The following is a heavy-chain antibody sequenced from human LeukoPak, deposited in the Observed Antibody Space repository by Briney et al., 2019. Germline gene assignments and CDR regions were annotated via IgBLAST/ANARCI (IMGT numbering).Heavy chain of an antibody. CDR1: GYIFSSHH. Sequence: ASVKVSCKASGYIFSSHHIHWVRPAPGQGLEWMGIINPSGGSTNYAQKFQGRVTITRNTSISTAYMELSSLRSEDTAVYYCARAMVTTDYYYYYMDVWGKGTTVTVSS. CDR3: ARAMVTTDYYYYYMDV. D-gene: IGHD4-17*01. J-gene: IGHJ6*03. V-gene: IGHV1-46*01. CDR2: INPSGGST.